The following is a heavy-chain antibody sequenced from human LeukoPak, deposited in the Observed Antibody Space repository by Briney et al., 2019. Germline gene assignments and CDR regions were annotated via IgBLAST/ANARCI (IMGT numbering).Heavy chain of an antibody. CDR1: GGSISSHY. CDR2: IYDSGST. J-gene: IGHJ4*02. V-gene: IGHV4-59*11. CDR3: ARRGLAAGFDY. D-gene: IGHD6-13*01. Sequence: SETLSLTCTVSGGSISSHYWSWIRQPPGKGLEWIGYIYDSGSTNYNPSLKSRVTISVDTSKNQFSLKLSSVTAADMAVYYCARRGLAAGFDYWGQGTLVTVSS.